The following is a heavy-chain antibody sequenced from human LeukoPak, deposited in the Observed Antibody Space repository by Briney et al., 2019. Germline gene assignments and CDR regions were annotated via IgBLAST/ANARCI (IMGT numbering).Heavy chain of an antibody. CDR3: ARGRNLGYCSSTSCYRGGNWFDP. V-gene: IGHV4-34*01. CDR2: INHSGST. D-gene: IGHD2-2*01. CDR1: GGSFSGYY. Sequence: PSGTLSLTCAVYGGSFSGYYWSWIRQPPGKGLEWIGEINHSGSTNYNPSLKSRVTISVDTSKNQFSLKLSSVTAADTAVYYCARGRNLGYCSSTSCYRGGNWFDPWGQGTLVTVSS. J-gene: IGHJ5*02.